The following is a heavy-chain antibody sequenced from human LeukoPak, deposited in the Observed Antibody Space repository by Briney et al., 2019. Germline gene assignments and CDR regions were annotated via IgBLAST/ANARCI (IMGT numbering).Heavy chain of an antibody. V-gene: IGHV3-7*03. CDR3: AKKLGYCSSTSCSHGGYFDY. Sequence: GGSLRLSCAASGFDFDNYWMTWVRQAPGKGLEWVANMNQDGSEQYYVDSVKGRFTISRDNSKNTLYLQMNSLRAEDTAVYYCAKKLGYCSSTSCSHGGYFDYWGQGTLVTVSS. CDR2: MNQDGSEQ. D-gene: IGHD2-2*01. J-gene: IGHJ4*02. CDR1: GFDFDNYW.